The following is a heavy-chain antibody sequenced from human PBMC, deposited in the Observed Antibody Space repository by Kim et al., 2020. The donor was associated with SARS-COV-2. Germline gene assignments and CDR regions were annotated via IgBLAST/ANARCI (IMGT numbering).Heavy chain of an antibody. CDR2: T. Sequence: TYYADSVKGRFTISRDNSKNTLFLQMNSLRAEDTAVYYCATSSGYFTLAYWGQEPWSPSPQ. CDR3: ATSSGYFTLAY. V-gene: IGHV3-23*01. J-gene: IGHJ4*01. D-gene: IGHD5-12*01.